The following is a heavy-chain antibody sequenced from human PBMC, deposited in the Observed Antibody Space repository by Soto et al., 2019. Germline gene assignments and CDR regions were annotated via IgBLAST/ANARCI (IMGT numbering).Heavy chain of an antibody. D-gene: IGHD2-15*01. CDR2: MKNKANNYAT. V-gene: IGHV3-73*02. Sequence: EVHLVESGGGLVQPGGSLKVSCEASGFIFSASAIHWVRQAPGKGLEWVGRMKNKANNYATLYAESVKGGFTVSRDDSKHPAYLQMNNLKTADTPAYYCAGSWSDEPYWVQGTRVTVSS. CDR1: GFIFSASA. CDR3: AGSWSDEPY. J-gene: IGHJ4*02.